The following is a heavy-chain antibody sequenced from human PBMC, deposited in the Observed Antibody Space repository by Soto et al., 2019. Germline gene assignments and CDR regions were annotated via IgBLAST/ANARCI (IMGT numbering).Heavy chain of an antibody. CDR1: GYTFTSYD. CDR3: ARERSAASTGWFDP. Sequence: QVQLVQSGAEVKKSGASVKVSCKASGYTFTSYDINWVRQATGQGLEWMGWMNPNSGNTGYAQKFQGRVTMTRNTSISTAYIDLISLRYEDTAVYYCARERSAASTGWFDPCGQGTLVTVSS. V-gene: IGHV1-8*01. J-gene: IGHJ5*02. D-gene: IGHD6-13*01. CDR2: MNPNSGNT.